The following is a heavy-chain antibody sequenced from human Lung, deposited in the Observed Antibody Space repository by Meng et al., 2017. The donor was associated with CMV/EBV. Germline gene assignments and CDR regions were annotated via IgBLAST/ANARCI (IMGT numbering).Heavy chain of an antibody. J-gene: IGHJ4*02. CDR1: GYSFSTFG. Sequence: QPQLVQSGAEGEKPGXSVKVSCKASGYSFSTFGISWVRQVPGQRLEWVGWSSTRYGQTRYAQNLQGRVILSTDTSTNTAYMTLRDLTFDDTAVYFCARESERFGELYDYWGQGTLVTVSS. CDR2: SSTRYGQT. D-gene: IGHD3-10*01. CDR3: ARESERFGELYDY. V-gene: IGHV1-18*01.